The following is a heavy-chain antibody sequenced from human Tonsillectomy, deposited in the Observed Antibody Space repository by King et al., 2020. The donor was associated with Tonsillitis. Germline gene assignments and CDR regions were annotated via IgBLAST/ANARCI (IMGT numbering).Heavy chain of an antibody. CDR2: IHYSGST. J-gene: IGHJ5*02. Sequence: QLQESGPGLVKPSETLSLTCTVSGDSISSIIYYWGWIRQPPGKGLEWIGTIHYSGSTYHNPSLKSRVAISVDTSKNQFSLKLSSVPAADTAVYYCARHTAMPYNWFDPWGQGTLVTVSS. CDR3: ARHTAMPYNWFDP. D-gene: IGHD5-18*01. CDR1: GDSISSIIYY. V-gene: IGHV4-39*01.